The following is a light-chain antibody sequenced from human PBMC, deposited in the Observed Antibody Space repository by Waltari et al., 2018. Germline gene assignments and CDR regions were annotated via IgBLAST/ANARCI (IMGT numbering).Light chain of an antibody. CDR1: MLGLKT. J-gene: IGLJ3*02. Sequence: SFDLTQPPSVSVSPGQTATIPCSGPMLGLKTRCWYQQKPGQSPVLVIYEDNKRPSGIPGRFSGSNSGNTATLTISGTQSLDEADYYCQAWDTKTVFGGGTKLTVL. CDR3: QAWDTKTV. CDR2: EDN. V-gene: IGLV3-1*01.